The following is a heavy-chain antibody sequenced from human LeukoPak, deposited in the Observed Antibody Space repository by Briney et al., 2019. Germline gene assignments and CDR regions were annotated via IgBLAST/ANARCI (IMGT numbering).Heavy chain of an antibody. Sequence: PGGSLRLSCAASGFTFSSYEMNWVRQAPGKGLEWVAFIRYDGSNKYYADSVKGRFTISRDNSKNTLYLQMNSLRAEDTAVYYCAKGPKRQIVGATGYYFDYWGQGTLVTVSS. CDR3: AKGPKRQIVGATGYYFDY. J-gene: IGHJ4*02. CDR2: IRYDGSNK. CDR1: GFTFSSYE. D-gene: IGHD1-26*01. V-gene: IGHV3-30*02.